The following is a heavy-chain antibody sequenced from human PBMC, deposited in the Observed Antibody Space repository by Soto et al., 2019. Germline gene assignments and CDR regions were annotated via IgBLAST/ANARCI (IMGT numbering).Heavy chain of an antibody. CDR3: TTSGSYLFDY. D-gene: IGHD1-26*01. J-gene: IGHJ4*02. V-gene: IGHV3-73*01. CDR1: GFTFRGSA. CDR2: IRSKANSYAT. Sequence: GGSLRLSCAASGFTFRGSAMHWVRQASGKGLEWVGRIRSKANSYATAYAASVKGRFTISRDDSKNTAYLQMNSLKTEDTAVYYCTTSGSYLFDYWGQGTLVTVSS.